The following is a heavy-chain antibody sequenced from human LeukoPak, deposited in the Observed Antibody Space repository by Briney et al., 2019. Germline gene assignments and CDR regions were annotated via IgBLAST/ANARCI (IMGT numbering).Heavy chain of an antibody. CDR1: GYTFTGYY. D-gene: IGHD6-19*01. J-gene: IGHJ4*02. V-gene: IGHV1-2*02. CDR2: INPNSGGT. Sequence: VASVKVSCKASGYTFTGYYMHWVRQAPGQGLEWMGWINPNSGGTNYAQKFQGRVTMTRDTSISTAYMELSRLRSDDTAVYYCARDVRSSGWFPTPFDYWGQGTLVTVSS. CDR3: ARDVRSSGWFPTPFDY.